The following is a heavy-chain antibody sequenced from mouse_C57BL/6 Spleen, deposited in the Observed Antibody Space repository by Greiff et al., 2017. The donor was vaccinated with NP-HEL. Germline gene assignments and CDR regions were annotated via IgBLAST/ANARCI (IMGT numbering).Heavy chain of an antibody. CDR3: ARFSYDYDRSYFDY. CDR2: IDPEDGGT. Sequence: EVQLQQSGAELVKPGASVKLSCTASGFNIKDYYMHWVKQRTEQGLEWIGRIDPEDGGTKYAAKFQGKATITADTSSNTAYLQLSSLTSEDTAADDCARFSYDYDRSYFDYWGQGTTLTVSS. CDR1: GFNIKDYY. J-gene: IGHJ2*01. D-gene: IGHD2-4*01. V-gene: IGHV14-2*01.